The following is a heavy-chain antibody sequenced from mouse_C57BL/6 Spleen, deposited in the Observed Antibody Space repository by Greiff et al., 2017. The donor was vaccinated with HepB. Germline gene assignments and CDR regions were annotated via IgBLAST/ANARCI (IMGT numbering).Heavy chain of an antibody. CDR3: ASEAQVLYAMDY. J-gene: IGHJ4*01. V-gene: IGHV1-22*01. CDR2: INPNNGGT. CDR1: GYTFTDYN. Sequence: EVQLQQSGPELVKPGASVKMSCKASGYTFTDYNMHWVKQSHGKSLEWIGYINPNNGGTSYNQKFKGKATLTVNKSSSTAYMELRSLTSEDSAVYYCASEAQVLYAMDYWGQGTSVTVSS. D-gene: IGHD3-2*02.